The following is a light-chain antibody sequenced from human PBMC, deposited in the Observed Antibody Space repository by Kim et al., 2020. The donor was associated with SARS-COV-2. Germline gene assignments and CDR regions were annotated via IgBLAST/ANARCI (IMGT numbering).Light chain of an antibody. CDR3: QQYNIWPPIT. Sequence: EIVMTQSPATLSVSPGERATLSCRASQSVSSNLAWYQQKPGQAPRLLIHGASTRATGIPARFTGSGSGTEFTLTISSLQSEDFVVYYCQQYNIWPPITFGQGTRLEIK. V-gene: IGKV3-15*01. CDR2: GAS. CDR1: QSVSSN. J-gene: IGKJ5*01.